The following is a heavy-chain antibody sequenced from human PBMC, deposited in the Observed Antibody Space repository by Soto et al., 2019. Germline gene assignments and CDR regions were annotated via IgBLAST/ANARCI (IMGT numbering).Heavy chain of an antibody. CDR1: GGSFSGYY. V-gene: IGHV4-34*01. J-gene: IGHJ4*02. D-gene: IGHD6-13*01. CDR3: AREKPYSSSWYHDY. Sequence: QVQLQQWGAGLLKPSETLSLTCAVYGGSFSGYYWSWIRQPPGKGLEWIGEINHSGSTNYNPSLKSRVTISVDTSKNQFSLKLSYVTAADTAVYYCAREKPYSSSWYHDYWGQGTLVTVSS. CDR2: INHSGST.